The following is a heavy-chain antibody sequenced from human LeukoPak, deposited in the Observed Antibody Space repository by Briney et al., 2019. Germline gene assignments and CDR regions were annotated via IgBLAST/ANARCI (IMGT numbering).Heavy chain of an antibody. D-gene: IGHD3-3*01. CDR1: GFTFSSYE. Sequence: GGSLRLSCAASGFTFSSYEMNWVRQAPGKGLEWVSYISSSGSTIFYADSVKGRFTISRDNAKNSLYLRMNSLRAENTAVYYCATGFWSGFWGQGTLVTVSS. CDR2: ISSSGSTI. V-gene: IGHV3-48*03. CDR3: ATGFWSGF. J-gene: IGHJ4*02.